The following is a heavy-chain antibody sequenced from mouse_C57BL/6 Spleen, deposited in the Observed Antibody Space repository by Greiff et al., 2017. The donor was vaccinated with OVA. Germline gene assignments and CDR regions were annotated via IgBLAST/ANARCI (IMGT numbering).Heavy chain of an antibody. Sequence: EVKLQESGEGLVKPGGSLKLSCAASGFTFSSYAMSWVRQTPEKRLEWVAYISSGGDYIYYADTVKGRFTISRDNARNTLYLQMSSLKSEDTAMYYCTRDGYGHYYAMDYWGQGTSVTVSS. CDR1: GFTFSSYA. D-gene: IGHD2-2*01. V-gene: IGHV5-9-1*02. CDR3: TRDGYGHYYAMDY. J-gene: IGHJ4*01. CDR2: ISSGGDYI.